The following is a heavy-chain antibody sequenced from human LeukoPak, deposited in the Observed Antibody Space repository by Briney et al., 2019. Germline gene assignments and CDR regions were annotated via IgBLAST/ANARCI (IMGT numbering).Heavy chain of an antibody. CDR3: ASLISDGGY. Sequence: PGVSLRLSCAASGFTFSDYYMNWIRQAPGKGLEWVSYISSSATTIYYADSVKGRFTISRDNAENSLYLQMNSLRAEDTAVYYCASLISDGGYWGQGTLVTVSS. V-gene: IGHV3-11*01. CDR2: ISSSATTI. D-gene: IGHD2-15*01. J-gene: IGHJ4*02. CDR1: GFTFSDYY.